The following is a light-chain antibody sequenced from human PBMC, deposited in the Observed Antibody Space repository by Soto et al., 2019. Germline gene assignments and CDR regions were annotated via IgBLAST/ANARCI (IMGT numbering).Light chain of an antibody. CDR1: NNDVGAYNY. Sequence: QSAVTQPASVSGSPGQSITIACTGTNNDVGAYNYVSWYQQHPGKVPKLIIHDVSSRPAGVSNRFSGSKSGNTASLTISGLQTEDEADHYCASYTTSNTVVFGGGTQLTVL. CDR2: DVS. CDR3: ASYTTSNTVV. V-gene: IGLV2-14*03. J-gene: IGLJ2*01.